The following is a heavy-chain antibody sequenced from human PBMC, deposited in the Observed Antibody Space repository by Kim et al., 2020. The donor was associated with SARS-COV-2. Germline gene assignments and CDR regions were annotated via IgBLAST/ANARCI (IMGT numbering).Heavy chain of an antibody. J-gene: IGHJ4*02. CDR1: GFAIGGYW. D-gene: IGHD1-1*01. Sequence: GGSLSLSCAASGFAIGGYWMAWLRQFPGKGLEWVANIKPDGSLKFYVDSVEGRFTVSRDNVKNSVYLQMDGLRPEDTAVYYCARDDDFRSIDHWGQGILVTVSS. CDR3: ARDDDFRSIDH. V-gene: IGHV3-7*01. CDR2: IKPDGSLK.